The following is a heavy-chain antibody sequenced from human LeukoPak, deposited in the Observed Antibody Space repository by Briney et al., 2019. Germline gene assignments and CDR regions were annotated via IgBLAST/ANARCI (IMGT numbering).Heavy chain of an antibody. J-gene: IGHJ4*02. D-gene: IGHD5-18*01. V-gene: IGHV4-59*01. Sequence: SETLSLTCSVSGGSISSYYWSWIRQPPGNGLEWIGYIYYSVSTNYNPSLKSRVTISVDTSKNQFSLKLSSVTAADTAVYYCARGGYSYGYWSFDYWGQGTLVTVSS. CDR1: GGSISSYY. CDR3: ARGGYSYGYWSFDY. CDR2: IYYSVST.